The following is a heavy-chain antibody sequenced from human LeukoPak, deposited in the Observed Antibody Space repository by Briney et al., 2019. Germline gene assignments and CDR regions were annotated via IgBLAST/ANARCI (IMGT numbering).Heavy chain of an antibody. CDR1: GFTFSSYG. D-gene: IGHD6-19*01. Sequence: GGSLRLSCAASGFTFSSYGTHWVRQAPGKGLEWVAVISYDGSNKYYADSVKGRFTIFRDNSKNTLYLQMNSLRAEDTAVYYCAKRWIAVATDAFDIWGQGTMVTVSS. CDR2: ISYDGSNK. CDR3: AKRWIAVATDAFDI. J-gene: IGHJ3*02. V-gene: IGHV3-30*18.